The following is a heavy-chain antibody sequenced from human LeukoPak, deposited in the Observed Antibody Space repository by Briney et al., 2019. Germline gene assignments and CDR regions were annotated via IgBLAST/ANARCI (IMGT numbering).Heavy chain of an antibody. Sequence: GGSLRLSCAASGFTVSSNYMSWVRQAPGKGLEWVSAIYSGGSTYYADSVKGRFTISRDNSKNTLYLQMNSLRAEDTAVYYCARGESSSWPAFDYWGQGTLVTVSS. J-gene: IGHJ4*02. CDR3: ARGESSSWPAFDY. D-gene: IGHD6-13*01. V-gene: IGHV3-53*01. CDR1: GFTVSSNY. CDR2: IYSGGST.